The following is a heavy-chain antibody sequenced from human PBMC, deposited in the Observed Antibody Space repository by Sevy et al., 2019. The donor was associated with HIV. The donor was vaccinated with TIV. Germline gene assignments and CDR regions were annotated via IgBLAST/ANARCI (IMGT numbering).Heavy chain of an antibody. Sequence: GGSLRLSCAASEFSFSSYSMNWVRQAPGQGLEWVSYISSSSSTMYYADSVKGRFTISRDNAKNSLYLQMNTLRAEDTAVYYCARTKSNTVMVSSDYWGQGTLVTVSS. V-gene: IGHV3-48*01. CDR2: ISSSSSTM. CDR1: EFSFSSYS. D-gene: IGHD5-18*01. CDR3: ARTKSNTVMVSSDY. J-gene: IGHJ4*02.